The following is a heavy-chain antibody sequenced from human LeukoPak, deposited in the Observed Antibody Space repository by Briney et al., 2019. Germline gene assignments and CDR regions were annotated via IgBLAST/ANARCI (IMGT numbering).Heavy chain of an antibody. V-gene: IGHV1-69*13. J-gene: IGHJ4*02. CDR3: ARDGDAYGSGSYYQY. Sequence: PVKVSCKASGGTFSSYAISWVRQAPGQGLEWMGGIIPIFGTANYAQKFQGRVTITADESTCTAYMELSSLRSEDTAVYYCARDGDAYGSGSYYQYWGQGTLVTVSS. CDR1: GGTFSSYA. D-gene: IGHD3-10*01. CDR2: IIPIFGTA.